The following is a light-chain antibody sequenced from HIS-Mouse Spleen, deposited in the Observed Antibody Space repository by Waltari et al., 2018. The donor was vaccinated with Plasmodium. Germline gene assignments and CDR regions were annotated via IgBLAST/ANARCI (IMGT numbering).Light chain of an antibody. CDR3: SSYTSSSTLNYV. V-gene: IGLV2-14*03. J-gene: IGLJ1*01. CDR2: DVS. Sequence: QSALTQPASVSGSPGQSITISCPGTSSDVGGYNYVSWSQQQPGKAPKLMIYDVSNQPSGVSNRFSGSKSGNTASLTISGLQAEDEADYYCSSYTSSSTLNYVFGTGTKVTVL. CDR1: SSDVGGYNY.